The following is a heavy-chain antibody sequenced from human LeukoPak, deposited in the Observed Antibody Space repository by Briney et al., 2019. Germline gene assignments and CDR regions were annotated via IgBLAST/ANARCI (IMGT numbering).Heavy chain of an antibody. J-gene: IGHJ4*02. V-gene: IGHV3-30*03. CDR3: ARGDLVVTLEGPIDY. CDR1: GFTFNSYG. D-gene: IGHD2-21*02. CDR2: ISYDGNDK. Sequence: GGSLRLSCAASGFTFNSYGMHWVRQAPGKGLEWVAVISYDGNDKFYRDSVKGRFTISRDNSKNTLYLQMNSLRAEDTAVYYCARGDLVVTLEGPIDYWGQGTLVTVSS.